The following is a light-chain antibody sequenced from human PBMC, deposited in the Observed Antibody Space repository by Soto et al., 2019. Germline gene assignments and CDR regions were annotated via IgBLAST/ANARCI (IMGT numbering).Light chain of an antibody. Sequence: QSVLTQPRSVSGSPGQSVIISCTGTSGDVGTYNSVSWYQQHPGKAPRLMIYDVNKRPSGVPDRFSASMSGNTASLTISGLQADDEADYHCSSYAGNYTLDFGGGTKVTVL. V-gene: IGLV2-11*01. CDR2: DVN. J-gene: IGLJ2*01. CDR1: SGDVGTYNS. CDR3: SSYAGNYTLD.